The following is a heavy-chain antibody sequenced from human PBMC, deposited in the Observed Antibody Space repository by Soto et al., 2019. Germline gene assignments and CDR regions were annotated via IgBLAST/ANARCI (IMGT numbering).Heavy chain of an antibody. CDR1: GGSSRSSDDY. D-gene: IGHD7-27*01. CDR2: IYYTGRT. V-gene: IGHV4-39*02. CDR3: ASIALGGGEAYFAL. J-gene: IGHJ4*02. Sequence: SETMSLRWTVSGGSSRSSDDYWGRNRKDPGKGLEWIGNIYYTGRTYNNPSLKSRATISVDTSKNNFSLKMTSLTASDTAFYFCASIALGGGEAYFALWAQRTSVPVSS.